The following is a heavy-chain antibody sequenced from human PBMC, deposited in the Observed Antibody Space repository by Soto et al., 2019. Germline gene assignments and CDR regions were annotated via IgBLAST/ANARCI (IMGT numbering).Heavy chain of an antibody. J-gene: IGHJ5*02. CDR3: ARSQGGTIFGVVIQFDP. CDR1: GGSISSXXXY. CDR2: IYYSGST. D-gene: IGHD3-3*01. Sequence: SETLSLTCTVSGGSISSXXXYWGWIRQPPGKGLEWIGSIYYSGSTYYNPSLKSRVTISVDTSTNQFSLKLSSVTAADTAVYYCARSQGGTIFGVVIQFDPWGQGTLVTV. V-gene: IGHV4-39*07.